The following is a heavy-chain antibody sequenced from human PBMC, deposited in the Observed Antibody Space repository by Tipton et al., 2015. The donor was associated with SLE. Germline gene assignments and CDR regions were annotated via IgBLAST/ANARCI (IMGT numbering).Heavy chain of an antibody. D-gene: IGHD7-27*01. V-gene: IGHV3-9*01. Sequence: RSLRLSCAASGFTFDDYAMHWVRQAPGKGLEWVSGISWNSGSIGYADSVKGRFTISRDNAKNSLYLQMNSLRAEDTALYYCATGGGDYWGQGTLVTVSS. CDR3: ATGGGDY. CDR2: ISWNSGSI. J-gene: IGHJ4*02. CDR1: GFTFDDYA.